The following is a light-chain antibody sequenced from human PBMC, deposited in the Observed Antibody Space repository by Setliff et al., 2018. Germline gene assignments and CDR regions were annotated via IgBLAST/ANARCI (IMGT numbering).Light chain of an antibody. CDR1: GSDVGAYKF. CDR3: GSFTSTTTFYV. CDR2: EVF. Sequence: QSVLAQPASVSGSPGQSIAVSCTGSGSDVGAYKFVSWYQQPPGAAPKLIIYEVFNRPSGVPDRFSGSKSGTTASLTISGLLAEDEADYFCGSFTSTTTFYVFGPGTKVTVL. V-gene: IGLV2-14*01. J-gene: IGLJ1*01.